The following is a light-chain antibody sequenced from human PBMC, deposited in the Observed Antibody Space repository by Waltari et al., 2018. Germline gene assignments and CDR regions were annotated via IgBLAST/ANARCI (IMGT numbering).Light chain of an antibody. CDR1: QSVLYSPNNKNY. Sequence: DIVMTQSPDSLAVSLGERATVNCKSSQSVLYSPNNKNYLAWYQQKPGQPPKLPIYGASTRESGVPDRFSGSGSGTDFTLTISSLQAEDVAVYYCQQYANTPRTFGQGTTVEIK. CDR2: GAS. V-gene: IGKV4-1*01. CDR3: QQYANTPRT. J-gene: IGKJ1*01.